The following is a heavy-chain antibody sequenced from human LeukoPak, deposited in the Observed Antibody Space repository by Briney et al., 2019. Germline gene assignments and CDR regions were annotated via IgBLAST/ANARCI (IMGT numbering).Heavy chain of an antibody. J-gene: IGHJ4*02. D-gene: IGHD2/OR15-2a*01. Sequence: SETLSLTCTVSGGSIGSSSYLWGWIRQPPGKGLEWIGSLYYTGSTYNNAALKSRVTISGDTSKNQISLNLRSVTAADTAVYYCARQHERGSFVWEDSVSTLFPYTGNYFDYWGLGTLVTVSS. CDR3: ARQHERGSFVWEDSVSTLFPYTGNYFDY. V-gene: IGHV4-39*01. CDR2: LYYTGST. CDR1: GGSIGSSSYL.